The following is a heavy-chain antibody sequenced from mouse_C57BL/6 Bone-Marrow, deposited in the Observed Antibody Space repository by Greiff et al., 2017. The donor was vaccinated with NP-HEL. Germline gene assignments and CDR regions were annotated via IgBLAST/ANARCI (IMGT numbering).Heavy chain of an antibody. J-gene: IGHJ4*01. CDR1: GYTFTSYW. CDR3: ARYTTVAYYAMDY. D-gene: IGHD1-1*01. Sequence: VQLQQPGAELVKPGASVKLSCKASGYTFTSYWMHWVKQRPGQGLEWIGMIHPNSGSTNYNEKFKSKATLTVDKSSSTAYMQLSSLTTEDSAVYYCARYTTVAYYAMDYWGQGTSVTVSS. CDR2: IHPNSGST. V-gene: IGHV1-64*01.